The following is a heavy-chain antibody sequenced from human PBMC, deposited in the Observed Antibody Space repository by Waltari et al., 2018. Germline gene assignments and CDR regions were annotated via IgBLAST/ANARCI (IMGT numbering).Heavy chain of an antibody. CDR3: EADGAGGYDGAGSYNY. CDR2: IVIGSGNT. J-gene: IGHJ4*02. Sequence: QMQLVQSGPDVKKPGSSVKVSCKASGFTFTSSAMPWVRQSRGQRLAWIGWIVIGSGNTNYAQEFQERVTNTREMSTSTDKMELSSVGSEDTAVYYCEADGAGGYDGAGSYNYWGQGTLVTVSS. D-gene: IGHD3-10*01. CDR1: GFTFTSSA. V-gene: IGHV1-58*02.